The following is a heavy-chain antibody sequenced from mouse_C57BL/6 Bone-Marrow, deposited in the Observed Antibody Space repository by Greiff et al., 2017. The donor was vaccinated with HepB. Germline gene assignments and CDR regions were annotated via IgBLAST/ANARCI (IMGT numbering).Heavy chain of an antibody. V-gene: IGHV1-74*01. CDR2: IHPSDSDT. Sequence: QVHVKQPGAELVKPGASVKVSCKASGYTFTSYWMHWVKQRPGQGLEWIGRIHPSDSDTNYNQKFKGKATLTVDKSSSTAYMQLSSLTSEDSAVYYCAITRGYYYGSSPYFDYWGQGTTLTVSS. D-gene: IGHD1-1*01. CDR1: GYTFTSYW. J-gene: IGHJ2*01. CDR3: AITRGYYYGSSPYFDY.